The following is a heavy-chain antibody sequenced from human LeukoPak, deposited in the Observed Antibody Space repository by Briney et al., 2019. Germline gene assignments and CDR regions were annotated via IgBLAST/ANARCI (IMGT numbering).Heavy chain of an antibody. CDR3: ARAVGNHFDY. CDR1: GFTFSTYS. Sequence: GGSLRLACAASGFTFSTYSMKWVRQAPGKGLECVSYISYSSSPIYYADSVKGRFTISRDNAKNSLYLQMNSLRAEDTAVYYCARAVGNHFDYWGQGTLVTVSS. CDR2: ISYSSSPI. J-gene: IGHJ4*02. D-gene: IGHD4-23*01. V-gene: IGHV3-48*01.